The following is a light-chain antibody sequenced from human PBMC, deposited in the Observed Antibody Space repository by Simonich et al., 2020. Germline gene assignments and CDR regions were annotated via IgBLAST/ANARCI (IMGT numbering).Light chain of an antibody. CDR2: KAS. V-gene: IGKV1-5*03. CDR3: QQYNSYHT. Sequence: DIQMNQSPSTLSASVGDRVTITCRASQSISIWLAWYQQKPGKAPKLLIYKASSLESGIPSRFSGSGSGTEFTLTISSLQPDDFATYYCQQYNSYHTFGQGTKLEIK. CDR1: QSISIW. J-gene: IGKJ2*01.